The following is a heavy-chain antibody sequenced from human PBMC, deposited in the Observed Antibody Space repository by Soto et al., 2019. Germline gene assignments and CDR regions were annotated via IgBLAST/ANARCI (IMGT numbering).Heavy chain of an antibody. V-gene: IGHV1-46*01. D-gene: IGHD2-15*01. CDR3: AREENCSDGICYSEYFQR. Sequence: ASVKVFCKASGYTFTSYYMHWVRQAPGQGLEWMGIINPSGGSTSYAQKFQGRITMTRDTSTSTVYMDLSSLASEDTAVYYCAREENCSDGICYSEYFQRWGQGTLVTVSS. J-gene: IGHJ1*01. CDR1: GYTFTSYY. CDR2: INPSGGST.